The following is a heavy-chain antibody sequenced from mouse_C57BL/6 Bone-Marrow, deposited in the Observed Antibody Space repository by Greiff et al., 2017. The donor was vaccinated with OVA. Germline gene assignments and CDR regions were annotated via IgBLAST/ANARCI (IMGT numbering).Heavy chain of an antibody. J-gene: IGHJ3*01. CDR2: FPPYNDDT. D-gene: IGHD2-4*01. CDR1: GYTFTTYP. V-gene: IGHV1-47*01. CDR3: ARPGDYDGDWFAY. Sequence: VQLQQSGAELVKPGASVKMSCTASGYTFTTYPIEWMKQNHGKSLEWIGNFPPYNDDTKYNEKFKGKATLTVEKSSSTVYLELSRLTSDDSAVYYCARPGDYDGDWFAYWGQGTLVTVSA.